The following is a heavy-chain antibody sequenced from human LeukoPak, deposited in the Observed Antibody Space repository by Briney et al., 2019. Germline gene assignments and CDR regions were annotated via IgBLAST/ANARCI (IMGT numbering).Heavy chain of an antibody. CDR2: IKSKIDGGTT. V-gene: IGHV3-15*01. CDR3: TSSGSSGAGVFDF. D-gene: IGHD1-26*01. Sequence: GGSLRLSCVASGITFSNAWMTWVRQAPGKGLEWVGRIKSKIDGGTTDYAAPVKARFTISRDDSQKTLYLQMNSLETEDTGVYCCTSSGSSGAGVFDFWGHGTLGTLSS. J-gene: IGHJ4*01. CDR1: GITFSNAW.